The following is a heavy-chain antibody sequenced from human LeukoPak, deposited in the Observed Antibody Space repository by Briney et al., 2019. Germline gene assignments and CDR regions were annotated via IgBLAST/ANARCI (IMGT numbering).Heavy chain of an antibody. CDR2: ISYEGSSQ. CDR1: GLTFSSYA. CDR3: ASGATTYLPFFN. Sequence: PGGSLRLSCAGSGLTFSSYAMHWVRQAPGKGLEWVAVISYEGSSQVYADSVRGRFTISRDNSKNTLYLQMNSLRAEDTAVYYCASGATTYLPFFNWGQGTLVTVSS. V-gene: IGHV3-30*03. J-gene: IGHJ4*02. D-gene: IGHD1-1*01.